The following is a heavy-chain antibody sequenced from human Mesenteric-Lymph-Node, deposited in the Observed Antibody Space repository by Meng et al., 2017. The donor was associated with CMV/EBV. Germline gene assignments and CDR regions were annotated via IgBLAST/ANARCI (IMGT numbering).Heavy chain of an antibody. D-gene: IGHD6-6*01. CDR2: IYHSGST. CDR3: ARIRGSSVVDY. V-gene: IGHV4-59*01. J-gene: IGHJ4*02. CDR1: GGSISSYY. Sequence: SETLSLTCTVSGGSISSYYWSWIRQPPGKGLEWIGCIYHSGSTNYNPSLKSRVTVSIDTSKKRFSLKLSSVTAADTAVYYCARIRGSSVVDYWGQGTLVTVSS.